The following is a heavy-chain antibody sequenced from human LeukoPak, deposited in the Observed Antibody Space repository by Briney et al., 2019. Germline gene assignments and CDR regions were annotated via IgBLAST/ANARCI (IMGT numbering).Heavy chain of an antibody. V-gene: IGHV3-21*01. D-gene: IGHD7-27*01. Sequence: GGYLRLSSEASGFTFSTYNMNWVRQAPGKRLEWVSSITSTSSYVFYADSVKGRFTISRDNAKTSLYLQINSLRAEDTAVYYCARRPKTGKNFDYWGQGTLVTVSS. CDR2: ITSTSSYV. CDR3: ARRPKTGKNFDY. J-gene: IGHJ4*02. CDR1: GFTFSTYN.